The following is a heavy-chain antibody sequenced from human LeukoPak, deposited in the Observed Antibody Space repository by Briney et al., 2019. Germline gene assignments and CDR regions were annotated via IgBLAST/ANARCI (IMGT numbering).Heavy chain of an antibody. CDR1: GDSVSSTSDN. J-gene: IGHJ6*03. Sequence: SETLSLTCSVSGDSVSSTSDNWGWIRQPPGKGLEWIGNIYYTGSTFYNPSLKSRVTMSVDTSKNQFSLKLSSVTAADTAVYYCARGGSSSDYYYYYYMDVWGKGTTVTVSS. D-gene: IGHD6-13*01. V-gene: IGHV4-39*07. CDR2: IYYTGST. CDR3: ARGGSSSDYYYYYYMDV.